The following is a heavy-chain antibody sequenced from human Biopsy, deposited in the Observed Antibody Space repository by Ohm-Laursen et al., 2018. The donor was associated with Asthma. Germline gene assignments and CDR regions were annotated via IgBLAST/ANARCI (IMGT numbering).Heavy chain of an antibody. CDR2: LIPIFGPT. D-gene: IGHD2-2*01. V-gene: IGHV1-69*13. J-gene: IGHJ4*02. Sequence: GASVKVSCKASGDSFSNYAISWVRQAPGQGLEWMGGLIPIFGPTNYAQKFQGRVTISADDSTSTAYMELSSLSSEDTALYYCARGPEYVRSSGALDYWGQGTLVTVSS. CDR3: ARGPEYVRSSGALDY. CDR1: GDSFSNYA.